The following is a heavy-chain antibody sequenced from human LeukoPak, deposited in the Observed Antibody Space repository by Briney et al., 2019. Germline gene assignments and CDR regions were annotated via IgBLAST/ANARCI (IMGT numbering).Heavy chain of an antibody. Sequence: PGGSLRLSCAASGFTFSNYWMHWVRQAPGKGLVWVSRINSDGSSRNYADSVKGRFTISRDNAKNSLYLQMNSLRAEDTAVYYCARDLSKSEMATPYFDYWGQGTLVTASS. CDR3: ARDLSKSEMATPYFDY. J-gene: IGHJ4*02. D-gene: IGHD5-24*01. CDR1: GFTFSNYW. V-gene: IGHV3-74*01. CDR2: INSDGSSR.